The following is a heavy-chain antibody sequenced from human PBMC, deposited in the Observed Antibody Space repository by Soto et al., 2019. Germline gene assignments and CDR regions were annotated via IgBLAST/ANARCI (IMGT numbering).Heavy chain of an antibody. J-gene: IGHJ1*01. Sequence: QVQLQESGPGLVKPSQTLSLTCTVSGGSISSGGYYWSWIRQHPGKGLEWIGYIYYSGSTYYNPSLPSRVTISVDTSKNQFSLKLSSVTAADTAVYYCASGDCSGGSCYSPGYFQHWGQGTLVTVSS. CDR1: GGSISSGGYY. CDR3: ASGDCSGGSCYSPGYFQH. V-gene: IGHV4-31*03. CDR2: IYYSGST. D-gene: IGHD2-15*01.